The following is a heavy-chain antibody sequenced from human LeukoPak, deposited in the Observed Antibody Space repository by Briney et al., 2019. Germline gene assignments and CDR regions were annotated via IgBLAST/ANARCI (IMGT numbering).Heavy chain of an antibody. CDR1: GFTFSSYG. Sequence: GRSLRLSCAASGFTFSSYGMHWVRQAPGKGLEWVAVIWYDGSNKCYADSVKGRFTISRDNSKNTLYLQMNSLRAEDTAVYYCAKDPIAAANDAFDIWGQGTMVTVSS. CDR3: AKDPIAAANDAFDI. CDR2: IWYDGSNK. J-gene: IGHJ3*02. D-gene: IGHD6-25*01. V-gene: IGHV3-33*06.